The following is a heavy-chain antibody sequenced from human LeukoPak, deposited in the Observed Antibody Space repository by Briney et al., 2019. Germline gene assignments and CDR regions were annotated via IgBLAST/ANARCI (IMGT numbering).Heavy chain of an antibody. J-gene: IGHJ4*02. Sequence: GASVKVSCKASGYTFTAYYMHWVRQAPGQGLEWMGWINPNSGGTNYAQKFQGRVTMTSDTSISTHYMELSRLRSDDTAFYYCARGEYRYGHDYWGQGSLVTVSS. CDR2: INPNSGGT. CDR3: ARGEYRYGHDY. CDR1: GYTFTAYY. V-gene: IGHV1-2*02. D-gene: IGHD5-18*01.